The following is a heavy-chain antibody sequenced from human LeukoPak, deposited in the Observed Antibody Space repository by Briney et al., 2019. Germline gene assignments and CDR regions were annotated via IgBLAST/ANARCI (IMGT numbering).Heavy chain of an antibody. V-gene: IGHV4-61*10. CDR3: AREVQWRSIFWAYFDY. D-gene: IGHD6-19*01. CDR1: GNSISSGDNY. CDR2: INHSGST. Sequence: PSETLSLTCTVSGNSISSGDNYWSWIRQPAGKGLEWIGEINHSGSTNYNPSLKSRVTISVDTSKNQFSLKLSSVTAADTAVYYCAREVQWRSIFWAYFDYWGQGTLVTVSS. J-gene: IGHJ4*02.